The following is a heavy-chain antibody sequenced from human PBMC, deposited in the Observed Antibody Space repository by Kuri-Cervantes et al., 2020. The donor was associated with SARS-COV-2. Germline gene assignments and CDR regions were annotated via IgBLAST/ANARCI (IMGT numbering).Heavy chain of an antibody. Sequence: GGSLRLSCAASGFNFSRTDMHWVRQAPGKGLEWVAVISNDGKNKKCIASGKGRFTISRDNSQNTLYLQMKSLTSEDTAMYYCAKDRVGVHDFWGRGTLVTVSS. D-gene: IGHD2-21*01. CDR1: GFNFSRTD. J-gene: IGHJ4*02. CDR2: ISNDGKNK. V-gene: IGHV3-30*18. CDR3: AKDRVGVHDF.